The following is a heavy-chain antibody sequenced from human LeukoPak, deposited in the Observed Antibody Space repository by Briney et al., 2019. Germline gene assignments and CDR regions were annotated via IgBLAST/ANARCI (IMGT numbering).Heavy chain of an antibody. V-gene: IGHV3-23*01. CDR3: AKRVDYSSSSGGYFDY. J-gene: IGHJ4*02. CDR1: GFSFGTYG. CDR2: ISDSGGST. D-gene: IGHD6-6*01. Sequence: PGGSLRLSCAASGFSFGTYGMSWVRQAPGNGLEWVSAISDSGGSTFYADSVKGRFTISRDNSKDTLYLQMKSLRAEDTAVYYCAKRVDYSSSSGGYFDYWGQGTLVTVSS.